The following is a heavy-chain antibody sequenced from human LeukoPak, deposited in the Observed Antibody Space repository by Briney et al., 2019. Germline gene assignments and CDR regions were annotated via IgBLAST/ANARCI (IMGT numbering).Heavy chain of an antibody. CDR1: GYTFTSYD. CDR2: MNPNSGNT. V-gene: IGHV1-8*01. CDR3: ARLPRFDSSSWYPWFDP. D-gene: IGHD6-13*01. J-gene: IGHJ5*02. Sequence: GASVKVSCKASGYTFTSYDINWVRQATGQGLEWMGWMNPNSGNTGYAQKFQGRVTMSRNTSITTAYMELSSLRSEDTAVYYCARLPRFDSSSWYPWFDPWGQGTLVTVSS.